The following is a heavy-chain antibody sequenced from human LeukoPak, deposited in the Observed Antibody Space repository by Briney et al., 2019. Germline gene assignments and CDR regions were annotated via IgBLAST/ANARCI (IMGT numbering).Heavy chain of an antibody. CDR1: GFTFSTYW. V-gene: IGHV3-74*01. CDR2: FNSDGSST. J-gene: IGHJ4*02. Sequence: GGSLRLSCAASGFTFSTYWMHWVRQAPGKGLVWVSRFNSDGSSTSYADSVKGRFTISRDNARNSVYLQMNSLRVEDTAVYYCARDPVEWEQLLDYWGQGTLVTVSS. D-gene: IGHD1-26*01. CDR3: ARDPVEWEQLLDY.